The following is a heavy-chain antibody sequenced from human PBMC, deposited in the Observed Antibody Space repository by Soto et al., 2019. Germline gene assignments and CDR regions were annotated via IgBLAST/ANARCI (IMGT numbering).Heavy chain of an antibody. V-gene: IGHV3-23*01. CDR1: GFTFSTYA. CDR2: ISGNGGTT. D-gene: IGHD4-17*01. CDR3: VKALYGGADY. J-gene: IGHJ4*02. Sequence: QPVGSLRLSCAASGFTFSTYALGWVRQAPGKGLEWVSAISGNGGTTYYSDSVKGRFSISRDNSKNTLYLQMNSLRAEDTAVYYCVKALYGGADYWGQGTLVTVSS.